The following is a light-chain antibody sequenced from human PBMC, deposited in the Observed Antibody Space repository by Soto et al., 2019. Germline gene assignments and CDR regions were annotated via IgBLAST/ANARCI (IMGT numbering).Light chain of an antibody. CDR2: GAS. Sequence: ETALTHSPGTLSLSPGERATLSRRASQSVSRSYLAWYKQKPGQAPGLLIYGASTRVTGIPDRLSGSGSGTEFTLTISRMEPEDFAVYHCQQYGDSITFGGGTKVDIK. CDR3: QQYGDSIT. CDR1: QSVSRSY. J-gene: IGKJ4*01. V-gene: IGKV3-20*01.